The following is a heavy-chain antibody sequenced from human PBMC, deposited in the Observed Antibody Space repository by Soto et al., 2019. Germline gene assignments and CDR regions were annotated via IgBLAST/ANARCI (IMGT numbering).Heavy chain of an antibody. J-gene: IGHJ6*01. CDR1: GYTITSYG. CDR3: ARGQYVVVVDGTLGMDV. D-gene: IGHD2-15*01. V-gene: IGHV1-18*01. Sequence: SVNLYCKTSGYTITSYGISRVRKAPGQGLEWMGWISAYNGNTNYAQKLQGRVTMTTDTSTSTAYMELRSLRSDDTAVYYCARGQYVVVVDGTLGMDVWGQGTTVTVSS. CDR2: ISAYNGNT.